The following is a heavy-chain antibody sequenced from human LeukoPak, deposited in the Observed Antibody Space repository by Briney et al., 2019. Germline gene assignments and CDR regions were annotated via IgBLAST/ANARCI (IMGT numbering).Heavy chain of an antibody. V-gene: IGHV1-69*05. CDR3: ARGVSAAAGPYYYYYYMDV. CDR2: IIPIFGTA. Sequence: SVKVSRKASGGTFSSYAISWVRQAPGQGLEWMGGIIPIFGTANYAQKFQGRVTITTDESTSTAYMELSSLRSEDTAVYYCARGVSAAAGPYYYYYYMDVWGKGTTVTVSS. D-gene: IGHD6-13*01. CDR1: GGTFSSYA. J-gene: IGHJ6*03.